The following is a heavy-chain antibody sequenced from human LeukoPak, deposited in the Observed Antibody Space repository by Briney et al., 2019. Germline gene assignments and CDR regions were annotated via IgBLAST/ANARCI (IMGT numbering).Heavy chain of an antibody. CDR2: IYYSGST. CDR1: GDSIKSDSYY. J-gene: IGHJ2*01. CDR3: ARHKEDFHDSSGPNFWYFDL. V-gene: IGHV4-39*01. Sequence: SETLSLTCTVSGDSIKSDSYYWGWIRQPPGKGLEWIGTIYYSGSTYYNPSLKSRVTISVDTSKNQFSVKLSSVTAADAALYYCARHKEDFHDSSGPNFWYFDLWGRGTLVTVSS. D-gene: IGHD3-22*01.